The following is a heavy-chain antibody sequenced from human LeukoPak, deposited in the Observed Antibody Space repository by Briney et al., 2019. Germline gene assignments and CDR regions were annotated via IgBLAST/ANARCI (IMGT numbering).Heavy chain of an antibody. J-gene: IGHJ4*02. CDR2: IRYDGSNK. CDR1: GFTFSSYG. V-gene: IGHV3-30*02. Sequence: AGGSLRLSCAASGFTFSSYGMHWVRQAPGKGLEWVAFIRYDGSNKYYADSVKGRFTISRDNAENSLYLHMNSLRVEDTAVYYCARGAGPYGDYRDSWGQGTLVTVSS. D-gene: IGHD4-17*01. CDR3: ARGAGPYGDYRDS.